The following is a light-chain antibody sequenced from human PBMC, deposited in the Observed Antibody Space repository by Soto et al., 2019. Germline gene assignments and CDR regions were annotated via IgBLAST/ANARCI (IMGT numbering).Light chain of an antibody. J-gene: IGLJ2*01. V-gene: IGLV2-8*01. CDR3: SSYAGSKDWV. CDR1: SSDVGGYNS. Sequence: QSVLTQPPSASGSPGQSVTISCTGTSSDVGGYNSVSWYQQHPGKAPKLMIYEVNKRPSGVPDRFSGSKSGNTASLTVSGLQGEDEADYYCSSYAGSKDWVFGGGTKLTVL. CDR2: EVN.